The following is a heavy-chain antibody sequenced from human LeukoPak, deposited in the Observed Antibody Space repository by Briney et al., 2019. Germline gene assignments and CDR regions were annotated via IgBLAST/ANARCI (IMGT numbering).Heavy chain of an antibody. J-gene: IGHJ3*02. Sequence: GRSLRLSCAASGFTFDDYAMHWVRQAPGKGLEWVSGISWNSGSIGYADSVKGRFTISRDNAKNSLYLQMNSLRAEDTALYYCAKEGSSGWQFDAFDIWGQGTMVTVSS. CDR1: GFTFDDYA. CDR2: ISWNSGSI. D-gene: IGHD6-19*01. V-gene: IGHV3-9*01. CDR3: AKEGSSGWQFDAFDI.